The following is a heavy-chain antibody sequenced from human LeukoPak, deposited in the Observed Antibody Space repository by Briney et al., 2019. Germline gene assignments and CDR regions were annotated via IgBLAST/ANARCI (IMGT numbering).Heavy chain of an antibody. CDR1: GGSFSGYY. D-gene: IGHD1-26*01. CDR2: INHSGST. CDR3: ARVSKWELLNYFDY. V-gene: IGHV4-34*01. J-gene: IGHJ4*02. Sequence: PSETLSLTCAVYGGSFSGYYWSWIRQPPGKGLEWIGEINHSGSTNYNPSLKSRVTISVDTSKNQFSLKLSSVTAADTAVYYCARVSKWELLNYFDYWGQGTLVTVSS.